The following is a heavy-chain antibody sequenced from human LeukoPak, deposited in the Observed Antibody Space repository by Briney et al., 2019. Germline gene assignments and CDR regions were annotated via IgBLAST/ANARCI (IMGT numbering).Heavy chain of an antibody. V-gene: IGHV1-18*01. CDR1: GYTFTSYG. J-gene: IGHJ4*02. Sequence: ASVKVSCKASGYTFTSYGISWVRQAPGQGLEWMGWISAYNGNTNYAQKLQGRVTMTTDTSTSTAYMELRSLRSDDTAVYYCARGGDYYDSSGYHYAATHWGQGTLVTVSS. CDR3: ARGGDYYDSSGYHYAATH. CDR2: ISAYNGNT. D-gene: IGHD3-22*01.